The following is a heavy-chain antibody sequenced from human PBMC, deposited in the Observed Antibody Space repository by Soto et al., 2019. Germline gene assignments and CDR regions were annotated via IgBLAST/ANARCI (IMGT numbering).Heavy chain of an antibody. CDR3: ASSGGRYCSSTSCYDYGDYLDY. V-gene: IGHV4-59*08. Sequence: SETLSLTCTVSGGSISSYYWSWIRQPPGKGLEWIGYIYYSGSTNYNPSLKSRVTISVDTSKNQFSLKLSSVTAADTAVYYCASSGGRYCSSTSCYDYGDYLDYWGQGTLVTVSS. D-gene: IGHD2-2*01. J-gene: IGHJ4*02. CDR1: GGSISSYY. CDR2: IYYSGST.